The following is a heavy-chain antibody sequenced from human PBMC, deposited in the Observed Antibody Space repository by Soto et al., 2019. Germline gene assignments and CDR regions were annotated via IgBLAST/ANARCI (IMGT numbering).Heavy chain of an antibody. CDR2: ISAYNGNT. Sequence: GASVKVSCKASGYSFTDYHIHWVRQAPGQGLEWMGWISAYNGNTNYAQKLQGRVTMTTDTSTSTAYMELRSLRSDDTAVYYCAKHPYSGSYYLGYWGQGTLVTVSS. CDR3: AKHPYSGSYYLGY. J-gene: IGHJ4*02. V-gene: IGHV1-18*04. D-gene: IGHD1-26*01. CDR1: GYSFTDYH.